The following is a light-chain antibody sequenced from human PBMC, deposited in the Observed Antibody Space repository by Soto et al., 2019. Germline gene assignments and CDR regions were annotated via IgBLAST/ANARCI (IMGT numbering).Light chain of an antibody. J-gene: IGKJ1*01. V-gene: IGKV3-20*01. CDR1: QTMRSSH. CDR3: QQYDKWPRT. Sequence: DMVLTQSPGTFSLSTGERDTLSCRASQTMRSSHLAWYQQKPGQAPRLLIYGASTRTFDVPDRFSGSGSGTNFTLTISRLQPEDFAVYHCQQYDKWPRTFGQGTKVDIK. CDR2: GAS.